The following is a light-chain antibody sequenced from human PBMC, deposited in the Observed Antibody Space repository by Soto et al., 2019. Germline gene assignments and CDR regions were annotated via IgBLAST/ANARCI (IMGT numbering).Light chain of an antibody. J-gene: IGKJ1*01. CDR2: ATS. V-gene: IGKV3-20*01. Sequence: ENVLTQSPGTLSLSPGERATLSCRARQSISRTYLAWYQQEPVQAPRLLISATSSRATGIPDRFSGSGSGTDFTLTISRLEPEDFAVYYCQQYGRSGTFGQGTKVDIK. CDR1: QSISRTY. CDR3: QQYGRSGT.